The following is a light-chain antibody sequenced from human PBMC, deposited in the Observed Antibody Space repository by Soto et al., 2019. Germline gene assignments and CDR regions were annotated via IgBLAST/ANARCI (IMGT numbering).Light chain of an antibody. V-gene: IGKV4-1*01. CDR2: WAS. Sequence: DIVMTQSPDSLTVSLGERATINCKSSQSVLYSSSNKNHLAWYQQKAGQPPKLLIYWASIRGSGVPDRFSGGGSGTDFTLTISSLQAEDVAVYYCQQYYTPPPWTFGQGTKVEVK. CDR1: QSVLYSSSNKNH. J-gene: IGKJ1*01. CDR3: QQYYTPPPWT.